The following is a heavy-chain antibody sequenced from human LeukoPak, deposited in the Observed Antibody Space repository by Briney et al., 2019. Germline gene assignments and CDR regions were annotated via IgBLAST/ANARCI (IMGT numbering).Heavy chain of an antibody. CDR3: AKLFSTTLYGMDV. CDR2: ISGTGGST. Sequence: SAISGTGGSTYYADSVTARFTISRDNSKNTLYLQMNSLRAEDTAVYYCAKLFSTTLYGMDVWGQGTTVTVSS. J-gene: IGHJ6*02. V-gene: IGHV3-23*01. D-gene: IGHD2-2*01.